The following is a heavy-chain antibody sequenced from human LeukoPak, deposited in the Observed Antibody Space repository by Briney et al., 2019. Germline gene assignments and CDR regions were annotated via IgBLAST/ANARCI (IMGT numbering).Heavy chain of an antibody. CDR2: ISGSGGRT. D-gene: IGHD3-22*01. CDR3: AKVRTMIAVAFDI. V-gene: IGHV3-23*01. CDR1: GFTFSSYA. Sequence: GGSLRLSCAASGFTFSSYAMTWVRQPPGKGLEWVPTISGSGGRTYYADSVKGRFTISRDDSKNTLYLQMNSLRAEDTAVYYCAKVRTMIAVAFDIWGQGTMVTVSS. J-gene: IGHJ3*02.